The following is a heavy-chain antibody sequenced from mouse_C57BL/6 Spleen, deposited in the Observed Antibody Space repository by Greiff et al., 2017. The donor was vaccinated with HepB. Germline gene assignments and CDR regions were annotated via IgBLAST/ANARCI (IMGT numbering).Heavy chain of an antibody. V-gene: IGHV1-76*01. D-gene: IGHD2-4*01. Sequence: QVHVKQSGAELVRPGASVKLSCKASGYTFTDYYINWVKQRPGQGLEWIARIYPGSGNTYYNEKFKGKATLTAEKSSSTAYMQLSSLTSEDSAVYFCARADDYDGFDYWGQGTTLTVSS. CDR1: GYTFTDYY. J-gene: IGHJ2*01. CDR3: ARADDYDGFDY. CDR2: IYPGSGNT.